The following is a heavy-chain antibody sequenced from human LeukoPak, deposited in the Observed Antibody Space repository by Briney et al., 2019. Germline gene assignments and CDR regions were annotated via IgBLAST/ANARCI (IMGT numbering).Heavy chain of an antibody. J-gene: IGHJ4*02. CDR2: INSDGSST. V-gene: IGHV3-74*01. Sequence: GGSLRLSCAASGFTFDDYGMSWVRQAPEKGLVWVSRINSDGSSTSYADSVKGRFTISRDNAKNTLYLQMNSLRAEDTAVYYCARGYSYGYRIDYWGQGTLVTVSS. CDR3: ARGYSYGYRIDY. D-gene: IGHD5-18*01. CDR1: GFTFDDYG.